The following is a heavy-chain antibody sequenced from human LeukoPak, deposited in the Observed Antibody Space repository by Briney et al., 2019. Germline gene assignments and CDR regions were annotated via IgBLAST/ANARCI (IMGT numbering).Heavy chain of an antibody. CDR3: ARAPARVTTPFDP. CDR1: GGSISSGGYY. CDR2: IYYSGST. D-gene: IGHD4-17*01. V-gene: IGHV4-31*03. Sequence: PSETPSLTCTVSGGSISSGGYYWSWIRQHPGKGLEWIGYIYYSGSTYYNPSLKSRVTISVDTSKNQFSLKLSSVTAADTAVYYCARAPARVTTPFDPWGQGTLVTVSS. J-gene: IGHJ5*02.